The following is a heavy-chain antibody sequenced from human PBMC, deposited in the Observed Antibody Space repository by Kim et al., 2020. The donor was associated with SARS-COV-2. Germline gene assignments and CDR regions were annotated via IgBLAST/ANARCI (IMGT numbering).Heavy chain of an antibody. V-gene: IGHV3-64D*09. CDR1: GFTFSSYA. D-gene: IGHD3-3*01. CDR2: ISSNGGST. CDR3: VKDSYTLFGVVITRPDY. Sequence: GGSLRLSCSASGFTFSSYAMHWVRQAPGKGLEYVSAISSNGGSTYYADSVKGRFTISRDNSKNTLYLQMSSLRAEDTAVYYCVKDSYTLFGVVITRPDYWGQGTLVTVSS. J-gene: IGHJ4*02.